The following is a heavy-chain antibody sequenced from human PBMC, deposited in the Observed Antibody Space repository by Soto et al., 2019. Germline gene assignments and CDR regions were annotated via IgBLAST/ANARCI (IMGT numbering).Heavy chain of an antibody. Sequence: QVQLVQSGAEVKKPGSSVKVSCKSSGGTFSSYVISWVRQAPGQGLEWMGGIIPVFGTANYAQKFQGRVTITADESTSTAYMELSSLRADDTAVYYCARERTGLGPLFDYWGQGTLVTVSS. D-gene: IGHD1-1*01. CDR3: ARERTGLGPLFDY. CDR2: IIPVFGTA. V-gene: IGHV1-69*12. J-gene: IGHJ4*02. CDR1: GGTFSSYV.